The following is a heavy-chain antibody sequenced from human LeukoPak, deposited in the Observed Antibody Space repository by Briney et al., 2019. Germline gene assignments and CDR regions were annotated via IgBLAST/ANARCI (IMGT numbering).Heavy chain of an antibody. V-gene: IGHV4-39*07. CDR1: GGSISSSSYY. Sequence: PSETLSLTCTVSGGSISSSSYYWGWIRQPPGKGLEWIGSIYYSGSTYYNPSLKSRVTISVDTSKNQFSLKLSSVTAADTAVYYCARDRPPSYYYDSSGSYDYWGQGTLVTVSS. D-gene: IGHD3-22*01. CDR2: IYYSGST. J-gene: IGHJ4*02. CDR3: ARDRPPSYYYDSSGSYDY.